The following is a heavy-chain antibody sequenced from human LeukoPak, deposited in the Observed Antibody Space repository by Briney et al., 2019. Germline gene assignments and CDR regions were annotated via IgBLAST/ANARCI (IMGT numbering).Heavy chain of an antibody. V-gene: IGHV3-7*04. CDR2: IKEDGSEI. D-gene: IGHD3/OR15-3a*01. CDR3: AGLVWSYYYYGMDV. J-gene: IGHJ6*02. CDR1: GFIFSNYW. Sequence: GGSLRLSCAASGFIFSNYWMTWVRQAPGKGLEWVANIKEDGSEIYYVDSVKGRFTISRDNAKNSLYLQMNSLRAEDTAVYYCAGLVWSYYYYGMDVWGQGTTVTVSS.